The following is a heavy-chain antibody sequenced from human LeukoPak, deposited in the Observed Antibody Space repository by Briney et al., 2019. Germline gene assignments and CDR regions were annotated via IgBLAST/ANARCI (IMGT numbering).Heavy chain of an antibody. Sequence: SETLSLICTVSGGSIVIHYWNWIRQPAGRGLEWIGRLYASGTTNTSPSLKSRVTMSVDTSKNQFSLKLSSVTAADTAVYYCAKDSSTRGNLAGHFDSWGQGTLVTVSS. D-gene: IGHD6-13*01. J-gene: IGHJ4*02. CDR1: GGSIVIHY. CDR3: AKDSSTRGNLAGHFDS. V-gene: IGHV4-4*07. CDR2: LYASGTT.